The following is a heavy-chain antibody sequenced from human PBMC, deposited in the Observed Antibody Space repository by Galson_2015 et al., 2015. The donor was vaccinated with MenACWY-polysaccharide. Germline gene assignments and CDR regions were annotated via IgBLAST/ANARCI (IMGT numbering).Heavy chain of an antibody. CDR3: AADPEYSSSSLRDRFDY. V-gene: IGHV1-58*01. J-gene: IGHJ4*02. CDR2: IVAGSGNT. D-gene: IGHD6-6*01. CDR1: GFTFASSA. Sequence: VKVSCKASGFTFASSAVQWVRQARGQRLEWIGWIVAGSGNTIYAQNFQERVTITRDMSTSTAYMELSSLRSEDTAVYYCAADPEYSSSSLRDRFDYWGQGTLVTVSS.